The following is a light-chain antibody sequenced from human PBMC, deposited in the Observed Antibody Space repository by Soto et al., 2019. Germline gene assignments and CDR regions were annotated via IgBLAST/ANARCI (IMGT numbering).Light chain of an antibody. V-gene: IGKV1-5*01. CDR1: QTISDW. J-gene: IGKJ1*01. Sequence: DIQMTQSPSTLSASVGERVTITCRASQTISDWLAWHQQKPGKAPKLLIYDASNLESGVPSRFSGSGSGTEFTLSISSLQPDDFATYYCQQHNSSPWTFGQGTTVEIK. CDR2: DAS. CDR3: QQHNSSPWT.